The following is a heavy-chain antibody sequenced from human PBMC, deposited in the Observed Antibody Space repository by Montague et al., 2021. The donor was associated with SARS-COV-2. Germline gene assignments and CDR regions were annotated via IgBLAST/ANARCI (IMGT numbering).Heavy chain of an antibody. J-gene: IGHJ4*02. CDR1: GFPFSTHA. CDR3: ATRPPYFARPLVPLLDF. V-gene: IGHV3-30*04. CDR2: ISTDGSNQ. D-gene: IGHD2/OR15-2a*01. Sequence: FLRLSCAASGFPFSTHAMHWVRQAPGKGLEWVAAISTDGSNQDFADSVKGRFTISRDNSKNTLYIQMNSLRVDDTAIYYCATRPPYFARPLVPLLDFWGQGTLVIVSS.